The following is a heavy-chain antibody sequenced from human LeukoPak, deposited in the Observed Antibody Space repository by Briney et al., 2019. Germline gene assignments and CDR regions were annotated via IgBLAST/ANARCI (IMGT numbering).Heavy chain of an antibody. CDR1: VVTFSSYW. V-gene: IGHV3-7*01. J-gene: IGHJ4*02. Sequence: GGSLRLSCAASVVTFSSYWMSWVRQAPGKGLEWVANIKQDGSEKYYVDSVKGRFTISRDNAKNSLYLQMNSLRAEDTAVYYCASSLVEMATMPPDYWGQGTLVTVSS. CDR2: IKQDGSEK. D-gene: IGHD5-24*01. CDR3: ASSLVEMATMPPDY.